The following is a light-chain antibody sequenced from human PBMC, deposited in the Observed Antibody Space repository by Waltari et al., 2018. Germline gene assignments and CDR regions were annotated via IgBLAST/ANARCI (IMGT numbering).Light chain of an antibody. Sequence: AIQMAQSPSSLSASVGDRVTITCRASQGIRNDLGWYQQKPGKAPKLLIYDASSLQSGVPSRFSGSGSGTDFTLTISSLQPEDFATYYCLQDYNYPFTFGQGTKLEIK. J-gene: IGKJ2*01. V-gene: IGKV1-6*01. CDR2: DAS. CDR3: LQDYNYPFT. CDR1: QGIRND.